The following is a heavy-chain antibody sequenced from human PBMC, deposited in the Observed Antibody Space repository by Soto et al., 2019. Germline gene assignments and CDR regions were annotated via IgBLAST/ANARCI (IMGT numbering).Heavy chain of an antibody. J-gene: IGHJ4*02. V-gene: IGHV4-38-2*01. CDR3: ARSGTPTPPFPEQ. Sequence: PSETLSLTCVVSGYSISSAYYWGWIRQPPGKGLEWVGSVYHSGSTYYNPSLKSRITISLDTSKNHFSLKLRSVTAADSAVYYCARSGTPTPPFPEQWGQGALVTVSS. CDR2: VYHSGST. CDR1: GYSISSAYY. D-gene: IGHD1-1*01.